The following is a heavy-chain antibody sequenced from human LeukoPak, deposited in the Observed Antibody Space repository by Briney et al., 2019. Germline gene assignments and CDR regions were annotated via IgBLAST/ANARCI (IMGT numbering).Heavy chain of an antibody. D-gene: IGHD2-2*01. J-gene: IGHJ6*03. CDR1: GYTFTGYY. CDR3: ARSSSNYYMDV. CDR2: INPNSGGT. V-gene: IGHV1-2*02. Sequence: ASVTVSCMTSGYTFTGYYMHWVRQAPGQGLEWMGWINPNSGGTNYAQKFQGRVTMARDTSISTAYMELSRLRSDDTAVYYCARSSSNYYMDVWGKGTTVTVSS.